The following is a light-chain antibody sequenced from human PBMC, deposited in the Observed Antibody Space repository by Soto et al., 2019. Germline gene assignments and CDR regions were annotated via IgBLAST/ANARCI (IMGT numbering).Light chain of an antibody. J-gene: IGKJ2*01. CDR3: QQRSNWPLYT. V-gene: IGKV3-11*01. CDR2: DAS. CDR1: QSVSSY. Sequence: PGERATLSCRASQSVSSYLAWYQQKPGQAPRLLIYDASNRATGIPARFSGSGSGTDFTLTISSLEPEDFAVYYCQQRSNWPLYTFGQGTKREIK.